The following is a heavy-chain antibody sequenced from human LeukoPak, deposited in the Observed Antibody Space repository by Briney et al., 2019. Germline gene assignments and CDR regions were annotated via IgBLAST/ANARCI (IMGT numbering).Heavy chain of an antibody. D-gene: IGHD2-2*01. CDR3: ARDGGEYCSSTSCDPGY. J-gene: IGHJ4*02. Sequence: ASVKVSCKASGGTFSSYAISWVRQAPGQGLEWMGRIIPIFGTANYAQKFQGRVTITADKSTSTAYMERSSLRSEDTAVHYCARDGGEYCSSTSCDPGYWGQGTLVTVSS. V-gene: IGHV1-69*06. CDR1: GGTFSSYA. CDR2: IIPIFGTA.